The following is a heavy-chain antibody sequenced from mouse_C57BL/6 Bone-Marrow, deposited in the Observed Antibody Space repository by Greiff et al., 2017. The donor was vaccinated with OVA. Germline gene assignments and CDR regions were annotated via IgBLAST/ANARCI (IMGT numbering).Heavy chain of an antibody. J-gene: IGHJ4*01. V-gene: IGHV14-4*01. D-gene: IGHD2-4*01. CDR3: TTDDYDVNAMDY. CDR2: IDPENGDN. Sequence: EVKVVESGAELVRPGASVKLSCTASGFNIKADYMPWVKQRPEKGLEWIGWIDPENGDNEYASKFQGKATITSDTSTNTAYLQLSSLTAEDTAVYYCTTDDYDVNAMDYWGQGTSVTVSS. CDR1: GFNIKADY.